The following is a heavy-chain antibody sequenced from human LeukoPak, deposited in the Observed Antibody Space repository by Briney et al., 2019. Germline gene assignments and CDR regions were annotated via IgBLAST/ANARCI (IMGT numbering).Heavy chain of an antibody. CDR3: ARFPCSGDSCYSGIRVFDI. CDR1: GGSFGGYY. Sequence: SETLSLTCAIYGGSFGGYYWNWIRQSPGKGLEWIGEINHSGSINYNPSLKSRVTILVDTSKNQFSLKLSSMTAADTAVYYCARFPCSGDSCYSGIRVFDISGQGTMVTVSS. V-gene: IGHV4-34*01. J-gene: IGHJ3*02. D-gene: IGHD2-15*01. CDR2: INHSGSI.